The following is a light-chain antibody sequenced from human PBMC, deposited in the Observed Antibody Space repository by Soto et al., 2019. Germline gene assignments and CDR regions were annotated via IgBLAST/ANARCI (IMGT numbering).Light chain of an antibody. CDR1: QDISRW. V-gene: IGKV1D-12*01. J-gene: IGKJ4*01. CDR3: QQVDSFPLT. CDR2: TAS. Sequence: DIQMTQSPSSVSASVGDRITITCRASQDISRWLAWYQQKPWRAPNLLIYTASTLESGVPSRFSGSGSGTDFTLTISNLQPEDFATYYCQQVDSFPLTFGGGTKVEIK.